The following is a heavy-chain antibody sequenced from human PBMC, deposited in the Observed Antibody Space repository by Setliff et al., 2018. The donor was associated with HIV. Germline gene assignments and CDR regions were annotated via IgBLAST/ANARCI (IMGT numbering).Heavy chain of an antibody. CDR2: ISASNGYT. V-gene: IGHV1-18*04. CDR1: GYTFTNYY. Sequence: ASVKVSCKASGYTFTNYYMHWVRQAPGQGLEWMGWISASNGYTDYAQKFQDRVTMTTDTSTTTAYMELRSLRPDDTAVYYCALTLAAQLVGLNWGQGTAVTVSS. CDR3: ALTLAAQLVGLN. J-gene: IGHJ4*02. D-gene: IGHD6-13*01.